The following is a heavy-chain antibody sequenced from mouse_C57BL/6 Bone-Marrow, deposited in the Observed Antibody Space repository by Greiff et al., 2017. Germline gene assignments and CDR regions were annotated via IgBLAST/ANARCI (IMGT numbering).Heavy chain of an antibody. CDR3: ARWNYGSSYENY. Sequence: VKLQESGAELARPGASVKLSCKASGYTFTSYGISWVKQRTGQGLEWIGEIYPRSGNTYYNETFKGKATLTADKSSSTAYMGLRSLTSEDSAVYFCARWNYGSSYENYWGQGTTLTVSS. CDR2: IYPRSGNT. D-gene: IGHD1-1*01. J-gene: IGHJ2*01. V-gene: IGHV1-81*01. CDR1: GYTFTSYG.